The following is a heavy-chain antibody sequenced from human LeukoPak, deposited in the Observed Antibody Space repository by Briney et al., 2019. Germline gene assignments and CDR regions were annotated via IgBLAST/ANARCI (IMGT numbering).Heavy chain of an antibody. V-gene: IGHV4-39*07. CDR1: GGSISSSSYY. CDR2: IYYSGST. D-gene: IGHD1-14*01. Sequence: SETLSLTCTVSGGSISSSSYYWGWIRQPPGKGLEWIGSIYYSGSTYYNPSLKSRVTISVDTSKNQFSLKLSSVTAADTAVYYCAREPGLDAFDIWDQGTMVTVSS. J-gene: IGHJ3*02. CDR3: AREPGLDAFDI.